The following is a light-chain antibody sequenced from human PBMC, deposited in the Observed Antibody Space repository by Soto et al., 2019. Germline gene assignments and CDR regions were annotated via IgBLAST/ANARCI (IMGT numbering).Light chain of an antibody. CDR1: QSVSSY. CDR3: QQRSNLPRT. CDR2: DAS. J-gene: IGKJ1*01. Sequence: EIVLTQSPATLSLSPGERATLSCRASQSVSSYLAWYQQKPGQAPRLLIYDASNRATGIPARFSGSGSGTDFTLTISSLEPEDFAVSYCQQRSNLPRTFGQGTKVEI. V-gene: IGKV3-11*01.